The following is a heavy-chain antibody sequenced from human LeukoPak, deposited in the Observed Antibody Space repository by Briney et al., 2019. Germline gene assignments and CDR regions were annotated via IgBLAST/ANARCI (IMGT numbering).Heavy chain of an antibody. D-gene: IGHD3-22*01. V-gene: IGHV4-31*03. CDR3: AREKTAYYYDRSGFPEGAFDV. CDR1: GSSISSGGEY. CDR2: VYYSGST. J-gene: IGHJ3*01. Sequence: KASETLSLTCTVSGSSISSGGEYWSWLRHLPGKGLEWIGYVYYSGSTYYNPSLESRITMSVDTTENQFSLKLTSVTAADTAVYYCAREKTAYYYDRSGFPEGAFDVWGQGTMVTVSS.